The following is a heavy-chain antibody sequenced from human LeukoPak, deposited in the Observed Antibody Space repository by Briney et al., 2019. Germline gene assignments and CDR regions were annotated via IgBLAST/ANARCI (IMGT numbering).Heavy chain of an antibody. CDR3: ARVLVGATEDDFDY. J-gene: IGHJ4*02. Sequence: PSETLSLTCTVSGGSISSYYWSWIRQPAGKGLEWIGRIYTSGSTYYHPSLKGRVTISIDTSKNQFSLNLNSVTAADTAVYYCARVLVGATEDDFDYWGQGTLVTVSS. D-gene: IGHD1-26*01. V-gene: IGHV4-4*07. CDR1: GGSISSYY. CDR2: IYTSGST.